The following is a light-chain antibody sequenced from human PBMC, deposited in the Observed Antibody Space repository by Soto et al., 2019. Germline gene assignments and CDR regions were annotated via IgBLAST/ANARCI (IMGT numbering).Light chain of an antibody. CDR3: QQRNVWPPIT. CDR2: DST. CDR1: QSIHTS. Sequence: VLTQSPATLSLSPGERATLSCRASQSIHTSLAWYQQKPGQHPRLVVYDSTLRANGVPDRFGGSRSGTEVTLTINNLEPEDFAGYYCQQRNVWPPITFGQGTRLEI. V-gene: IGKV3-11*01. J-gene: IGKJ5*01.